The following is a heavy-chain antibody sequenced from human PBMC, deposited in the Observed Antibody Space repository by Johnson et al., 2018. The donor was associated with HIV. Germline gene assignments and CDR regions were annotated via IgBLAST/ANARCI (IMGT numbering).Heavy chain of an antibody. D-gene: IGHD2-8*02. CDR1: GFTFSSYG. Sequence: QVQLVESGGGVVQPGGSLRLSCAASGFTFSSYGMHWVRQAPGKGLEWVSFIRYDGSNKYYADSVKGRFTISRDNAKNSLYLQMNSLRAEDTALYYCASGDELVDDAFDIWGQGTMVTVSS. CDR3: ASGDELVDDAFDI. V-gene: IGHV3-30*02. CDR2: IRYDGSNK. J-gene: IGHJ3*02.